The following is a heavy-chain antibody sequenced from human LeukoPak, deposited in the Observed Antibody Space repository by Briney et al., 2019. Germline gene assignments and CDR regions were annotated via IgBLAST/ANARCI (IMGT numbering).Heavy chain of an antibody. Sequence: SETLSLTCTVSGGSISSYYWSWIRQPPGKGLEWIGYIYYSGSTNYNPSLKSRVTISVDTSKNQFSLKLGSVTAADTAVYYCARHGDSSGYYYAIDYWGQGTLVTVSS. J-gene: IGHJ4*02. CDR2: IYYSGST. CDR1: GGSISSYY. D-gene: IGHD3-22*01. V-gene: IGHV4-59*08. CDR3: ARHGDSSGYYYAIDY.